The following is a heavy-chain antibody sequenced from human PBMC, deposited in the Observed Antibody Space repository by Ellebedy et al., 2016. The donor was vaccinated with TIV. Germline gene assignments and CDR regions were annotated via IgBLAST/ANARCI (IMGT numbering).Heavy chain of an antibody. Sequence: ASVKVSXKASRYTFTGYYMHWVRQAPGQGLEWMGWINPNSGGTNYAQKFQGRVTMTRDTSISTAYMELSRLRSDDTAVYYCARARELTRYYFDYWGQGTLVTVSS. D-gene: IGHD1-7*01. CDR2: INPNSGGT. J-gene: IGHJ4*02. V-gene: IGHV1-2*02. CDR1: RYTFTGYY. CDR3: ARARELTRYYFDY.